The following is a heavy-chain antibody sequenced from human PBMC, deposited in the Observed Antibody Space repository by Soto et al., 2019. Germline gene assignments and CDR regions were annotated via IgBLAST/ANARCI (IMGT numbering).Heavy chain of an antibody. J-gene: IGHJ3*02. CDR3: AKGHSRSPTYYDFWSGLDAFDI. D-gene: IGHD3-3*01. V-gene: IGHV3-30*18. CDR2: ISYDGSNK. Sequence: HPGGSLRLSCAASGFTFSSYGMHWVRQAPGKGLEWVAVISYDGSNKYYAVSVKGRFTISRDNSKNTLYLQMNSLRAEDTAVYYCAKGHSRSPTYYDFWSGLDAFDIWGQGTMVTVSS. CDR1: GFTFSSYG.